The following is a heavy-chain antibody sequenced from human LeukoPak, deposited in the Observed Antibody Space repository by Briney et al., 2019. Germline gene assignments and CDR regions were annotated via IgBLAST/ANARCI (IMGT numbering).Heavy chain of an antibody. V-gene: IGHV3-7*05. CDR3: ARERSYYGSTSY. J-gene: IGHJ4*02. CDR2: IKEDGSEK. D-gene: IGHD1-26*01. Sequence: TGGSLRLSCVASGFTFSSYYMSWVRQAPGKGPEWVANIKEDGSEKDYVDSVKGRFTISRDNAKNSVYLQMNSLRVEDTAVYYCARERSYYGSTSYWGQGTLVTVAS. CDR1: GFTFSSYY.